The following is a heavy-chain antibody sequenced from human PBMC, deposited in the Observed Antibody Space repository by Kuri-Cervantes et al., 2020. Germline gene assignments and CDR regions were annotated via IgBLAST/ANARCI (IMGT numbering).Heavy chain of an antibody. CDR2: INPSGGST. CDR1: GYTFTSYY. V-gene: IGHV1-46*01. Sequence: ASVKVSCKASGYTFTSYYMHWVRQAPGQGLEWMGIINPSGGSTSYAQKFQGRVTMTRDTSTSTVYMELSSLRSEDTAVYYCARYHPEWLLYNWFDPWGQGTLVTVSS. J-gene: IGHJ5*02. CDR3: ARYHPEWLLYNWFDP. D-gene: IGHD3-3*01.